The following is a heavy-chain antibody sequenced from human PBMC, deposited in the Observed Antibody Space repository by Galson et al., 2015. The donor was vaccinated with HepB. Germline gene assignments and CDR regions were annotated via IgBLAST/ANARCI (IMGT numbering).Heavy chain of an antibody. CDR1: GYSFTSYW. CDR2: IYPGDSDT. J-gene: IGHJ3*02. D-gene: IGHD2/OR15-2a*01. CDR3: ARQEYAPSFSLNPAFDI. V-gene: IGHV5-51*01. Sequence: QSGAEVKKPGESLKISCKGSGYSFTSYWIGWVRQMPGKGLEWMGIIYPGDSDTRYSPSFQGQVTISADKSISTAYLQWSSLKASDTAMYYCARQEYAPSFSLNPAFDIWGQGTMVTVSS.